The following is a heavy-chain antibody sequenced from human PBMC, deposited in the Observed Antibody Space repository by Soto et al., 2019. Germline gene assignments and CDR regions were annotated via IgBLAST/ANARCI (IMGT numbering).Heavy chain of an antibody. J-gene: IGHJ6*02. D-gene: IGHD4-4*01. CDR2: IYPGDSDT. V-gene: IGHV5-51*01. CDR3: ARQIDYSNDYYGMDV. CDR1: VYSFTGYW. Sequence: PGESLKISCKGSVYSFTGYWIGWVRQMPGKGLEWMGIIYPGDSDTRYSPSFQGQVTISADKSISTAYLQWSSLKASDTAMYYCARQIDYSNDYYGMDVWGQGTTVTVSS.